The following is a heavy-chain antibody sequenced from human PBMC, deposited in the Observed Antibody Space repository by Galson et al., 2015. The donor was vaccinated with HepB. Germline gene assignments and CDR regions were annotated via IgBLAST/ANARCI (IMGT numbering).Heavy chain of an antibody. CDR1: GFTFSIHW. Sequence: SLRLSCAASGFTFSIHWIHWVRQAPGKGLVWVSRINTNGRTTNYADSVKDRFTISRDNTYNMVYLQMNNLRAEDTAIYYCARFMGVSAVDYWGQGTPVTVSS. CDR3: ARFMGVSAVDY. D-gene: IGHD1-26*01. J-gene: IGHJ4*02. CDR2: INTNGRTT. V-gene: IGHV3-74*01.